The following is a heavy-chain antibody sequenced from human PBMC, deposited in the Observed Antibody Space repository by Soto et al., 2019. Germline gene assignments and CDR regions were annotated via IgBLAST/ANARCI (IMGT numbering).Heavy chain of an antibody. CDR3: ARDHCDECDAFDI. V-gene: IGHV3-30-3*01. J-gene: IGHJ3*02. D-gene: IGHD2-21*01. Sequence: GGSLRLSCAASGFTFSSYAMHWVRQAPGKGLEWVAVISYDGSNKYYADSVKGRFTISRDNSKNTLYLQMNSLRAEDTAVYYCARDHCDECDAFDIWGQGTMVTVSS. CDR1: GFTFSSYA. CDR2: ISYDGSNK.